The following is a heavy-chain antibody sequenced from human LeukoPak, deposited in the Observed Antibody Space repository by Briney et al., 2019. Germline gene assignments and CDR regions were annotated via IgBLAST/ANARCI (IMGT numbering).Heavy chain of an antibody. Sequence: GGSLRLSCAASGFTFSSYAMHWVRQAPGKGLEWVAVISYDGSNKYYADSVKGRFTISRDNAKNSLYLQMNSLRAEDTAVYYCARDLHYDFWRNDDAFDIWGQGTVVTVSS. CDR2: ISYDGSNK. D-gene: IGHD3-3*01. CDR1: GFTFSSYA. J-gene: IGHJ3*02. CDR3: ARDLHYDFWRNDDAFDI. V-gene: IGHV3-30-3*01.